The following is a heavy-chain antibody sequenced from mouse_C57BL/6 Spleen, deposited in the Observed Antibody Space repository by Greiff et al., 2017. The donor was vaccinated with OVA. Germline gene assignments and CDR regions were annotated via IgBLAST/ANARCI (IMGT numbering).Heavy chain of an antibody. Sequence: VMLVESGPGLVQPSQSLSITCTVSGFSLTSYGVHWVRQSPGKGLEWLGVIWSGGSTDYNAAFISRLSISKDNSKSQVFFKMNSLQADDTAIYYCARNPSTIKAFYFDYWGQGTTLTVSS. D-gene: IGHD2-1*01. CDR3: ARNPSTIKAFYFDY. V-gene: IGHV2-2*01. J-gene: IGHJ2*01. CDR1: GFSLTSYG. CDR2: IWSGGST.